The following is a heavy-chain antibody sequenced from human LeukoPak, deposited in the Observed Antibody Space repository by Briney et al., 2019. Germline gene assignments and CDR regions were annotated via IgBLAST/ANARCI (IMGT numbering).Heavy chain of an antibody. CDR3: ARDLTDTAMAPGYYYGMDV. J-gene: IGHJ6*04. CDR2: IIPIFGTA. V-gene: IGHV1-69*06. D-gene: IGHD5-18*01. Sequence: ASVKVSCKASGGTFSSYAISWVRQAPGQGLEWMGGIIPIFGTANYAQKFQGRVTITADKSTSTAYMELSSLRSEDTAVYHCARDLTDTAMAPGYYYGMDVWGKGTTVTVSS. CDR1: GGTFSSYA.